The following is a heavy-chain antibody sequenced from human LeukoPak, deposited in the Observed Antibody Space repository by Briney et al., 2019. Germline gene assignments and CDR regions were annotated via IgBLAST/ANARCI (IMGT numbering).Heavy chain of an antibody. Sequence: ASVKVSCKASGYTFTGYYIHWVRQAPGQGLQWMGWMNPDTGGTRYAESLQGRVTMTRDTSISTAYMELSSLRSDDTAVYFCGKAFYYDASALPLDPWGQGTLVTVSS. D-gene: IGHD3-22*01. CDR2: MNPDTGGT. CDR1: GYTFTGYY. J-gene: IGHJ5*02. V-gene: IGHV1-2*02. CDR3: GKAFYYDASALPLDP.